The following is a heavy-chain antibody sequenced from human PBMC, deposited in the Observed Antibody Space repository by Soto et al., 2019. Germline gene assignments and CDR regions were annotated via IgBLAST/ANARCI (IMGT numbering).Heavy chain of an antibody. J-gene: IGHJ6*03. Sequence: QVQLVQSGPEVKKSGSSVKVSCKLSGGTFTSETISWVRQAPGQGLEWMGRIIPILGTGNYAQKFQGRITITEDKSTNTGYMELSSLTSEDTAVYFCEREEGSYNRRTFPFYYMYVWGNGTTVTVSS. CDR3: EREEGSYNRRTFPFYYMYV. D-gene: IGHD3-10*01. CDR1: GGTFTSET. V-gene: IGHV1-69*08. CDR2: IIPILGTG.